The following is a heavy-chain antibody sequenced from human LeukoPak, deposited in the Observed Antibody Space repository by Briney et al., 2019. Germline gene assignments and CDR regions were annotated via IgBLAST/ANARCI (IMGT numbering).Heavy chain of an antibody. V-gene: IGHV3-74*01. J-gene: IGHJ4*02. Sequence: GGSLRLSCAASGFTFSSYWMHWVRQAPGKGLVWVSRINTNGSPTQYADSVKGRFTISRDNAKNSLYLQMNSLRAEDTAVYYCARDIGWELPASLDYWGQGTLVTISS. CDR1: GFTFSSYW. CDR2: INTNGSPT. D-gene: IGHD1-26*01. CDR3: ARDIGWELPASLDY.